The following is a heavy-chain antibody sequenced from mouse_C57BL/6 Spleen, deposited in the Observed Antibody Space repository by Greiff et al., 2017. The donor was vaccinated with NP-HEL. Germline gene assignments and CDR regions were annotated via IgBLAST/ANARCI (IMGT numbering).Heavy chain of an antibody. D-gene: IGHD2-1*01. CDR3: ATPYGNYGGFDY. Sequence: QVQLQQPGAELVMPGASVKLSCKASGYTFTSYWMPWVKQRPGQGLEWIGEIDPSDSYTNYNQKFKGKSTLTVNKSSSTAYMQLSSLTSEDSAVYYCATPYGNYGGFDYWGQGTTLTVSS. CDR1: GYTFTSYW. CDR2: IDPSDSYT. V-gene: IGHV1-69*01. J-gene: IGHJ2*01.